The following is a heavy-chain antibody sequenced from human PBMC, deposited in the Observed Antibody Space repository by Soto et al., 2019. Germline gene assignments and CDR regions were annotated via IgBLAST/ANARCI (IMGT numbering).Heavy chain of an antibody. Sequence: SSYYWGWFRQAPGKGLEWVSAVSDNGGRKRYADSVKGRFTISRDNSQNTLYLQMLSLRADDTAIYYCAKDYWNPRYFDNWGQGTLVTVSS. CDR2: VSDNGGRK. D-gene: IGHD1-1*01. J-gene: IGHJ4*02. CDR1: SSYY. V-gene: IGHV3-23*01. CDR3: AKDYWNPRYFDN.